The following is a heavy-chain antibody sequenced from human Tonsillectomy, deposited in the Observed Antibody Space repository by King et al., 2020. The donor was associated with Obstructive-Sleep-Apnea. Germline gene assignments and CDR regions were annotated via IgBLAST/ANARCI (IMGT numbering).Heavy chain of an antibody. D-gene: IGHD1-26*01. CDR3: ASRIVGEYYFDY. V-gene: IGHV4-59*01. J-gene: IGHJ4*02. Sequence: VQLQESGPGLVKPSETLSLTCTVSGGSISSYYWSWIRQPPGKGLEWIGYIYYSGSTNYNPSLKGRVTISVDTSKNQFSLKLSSVTAADTAVYYCASRIVGEYYFDYWGQGTLVTVSS. CDR1: GGSISSYY. CDR2: IYYSGST.